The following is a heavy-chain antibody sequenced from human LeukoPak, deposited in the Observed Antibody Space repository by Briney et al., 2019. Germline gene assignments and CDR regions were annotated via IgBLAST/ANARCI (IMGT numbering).Heavy chain of an antibody. CDR1: GGTFSSYA. D-gene: IGHD5-18*01. J-gene: IGHJ6*03. CDR2: IIPIFGTA. V-gene: IGHV1-69*05. CDR3: ARVNVEYSYGPPYYYYYMDV. Sequence: SVKVSCKASGGTFSSYAISWVRQAPGQGLEWMGGIIPIFGTANYAQKFQGRVTITTDESTSTAYMELSSLRSEDTAVYYCARVNVEYSYGPPYYYYYMDVWGRGTTVTVSS.